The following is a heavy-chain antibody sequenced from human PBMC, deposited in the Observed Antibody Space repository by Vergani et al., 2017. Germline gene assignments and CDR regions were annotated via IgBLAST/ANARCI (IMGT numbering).Heavy chain of an antibody. D-gene: IGHD3-22*01. Sequence: EVQLLESGGGSAQPGESLRLSRVASGFTFSTYAMTWVRQAPGKGLEWVSTISSDGGSTYYADSVKGRFTISRDNSKNTLSLQMNSLTAEDTAIYYCAGPQGTSAYYYGGFDYWGQGILVTVSS. CDR3: AGPQGTSAYYYGGFDY. J-gene: IGHJ4*02. CDR1: GFTFSTYA. V-gene: IGHV3-23*01. CDR2: ISSDGGST.